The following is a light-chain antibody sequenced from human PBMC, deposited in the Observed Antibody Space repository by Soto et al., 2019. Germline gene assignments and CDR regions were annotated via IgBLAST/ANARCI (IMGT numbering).Light chain of an antibody. Sequence: EIVLTQSPGTLSFSPGERATLSCRASQSITNNYLAWYQQKAGQVPRLLLYGASTRPTGIPDRFSGSGSGTDFTLTISRLEPDDFAVYYCQHLGSSPRTFCQGTNVDIK. V-gene: IGKV3-20*01. CDR2: GAS. J-gene: IGKJ1*01. CDR3: QHLGSSPRT. CDR1: QSITNNY.